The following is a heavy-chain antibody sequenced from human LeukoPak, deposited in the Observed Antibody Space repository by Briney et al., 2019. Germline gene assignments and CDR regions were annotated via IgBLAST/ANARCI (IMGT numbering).Heavy chain of an antibody. V-gene: IGHV3-30*18. J-gene: IGHJ4*02. Sequence: PGGSLRLSCAASGFTFSSYGMHWVRQAPGKGLEWVAVISYDGSNKYYADSVKGRFTISRDNSKNTLYLQMNSLRAEDTAVYYCAKGRNSGYHYFDYWGQGTLVTVSS. CDR3: AKGRNSGYHYFDY. D-gene: IGHD5-12*01. CDR1: GFTFSSYG. CDR2: ISYDGSNK.